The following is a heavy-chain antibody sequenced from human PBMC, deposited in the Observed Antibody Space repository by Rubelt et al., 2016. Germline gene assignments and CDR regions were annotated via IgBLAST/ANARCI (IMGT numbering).Heavy chain of an antibody. CDR3: ARGTDDCTSTSCYYYAMDV. Sequence: QVQLVQSGAEVMKPGSSVKVSCKASGGTFSSYSLSWVRQAPGQGLEWMGGVIPVLSTATYAQRFQGRVTITADESTSTAYMALSSLRSDDTAVYYCARGTDDCTSTSCYYYAMDVWGQGTTVTVSS. D-gene: IGHD2-2*01. V-gene: IGHV1-69*01. CDR2: VIPVLSTA. J-gene: IGHJ6*02. CDR1: GGTFSSYS.